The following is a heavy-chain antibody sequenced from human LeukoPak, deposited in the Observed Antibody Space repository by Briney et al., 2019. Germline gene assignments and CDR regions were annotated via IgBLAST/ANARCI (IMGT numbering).Heavy chain of an antibody. V-gene: IGHV1-69*13. CDR2: IIPIFGTA. Sequence: SVKVSCKASGGTFSSYAISWVRQAPGQGLEWMGGIIPIFGTANYAQKFQGRVTITADEPTSTAYMELSSLRSEDTAVYYCARDLGNYCSSTSCSYTWGQGTLVTVSS. D-gene: IGHD2-2*01. CDR3: ARDLGNYCSSTSCSYT. CDR1: GGTFSSYA. J-gene: IGHJ4*02.